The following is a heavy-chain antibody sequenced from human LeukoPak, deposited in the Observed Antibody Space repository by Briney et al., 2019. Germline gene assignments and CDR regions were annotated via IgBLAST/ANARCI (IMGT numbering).Heavy chain of an antibody. D-gene: IGHD5-18*01. J-gene: IGHJ4*02. CDR3: ASGDTYFDY. CDR2: INHGGST. V-gene: IGHV4-34*01. CDR1: GGSFSGYY. Sequence: SETLTLTCAVYGGSFSGYYWSWIRQPPGKGLEWIGEINHGGSTNYNPSLKSRVTIPVDTSKNQFSLKLSSVTAADTAVYYCASGDTYFDYWGQGTLVTVSS.